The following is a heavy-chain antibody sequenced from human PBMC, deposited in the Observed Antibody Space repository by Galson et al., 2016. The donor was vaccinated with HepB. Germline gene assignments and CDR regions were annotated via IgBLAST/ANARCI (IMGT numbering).Heavy chain of an antibody. Sequence: SETLSLTCTVSGGTISSYFWSWLRQPPGKGLEWIGYIYFRGTTNYNPSLRSRVTISVDTSKDQLSLSLTSVTAADTAVYYCARGADFADSGWFDPWGQGTLVTVSS. CDR2: IYFRGTT. D-gene: IGHD4-17*01. CDR1: GGTISSYF. J-gene: IGHJ5*02. V-gene: IGHV4-59*01. CDR3: ARGADFADSGWFDP.